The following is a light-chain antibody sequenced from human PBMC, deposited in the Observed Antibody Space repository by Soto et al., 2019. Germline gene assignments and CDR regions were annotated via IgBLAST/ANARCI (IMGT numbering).Light chain of an antibody. V-gene: IGKV1-33*01. CDR3: QQYHTPVS. CDR2: DAS. CDR1: RDIRKY. J-gene: IGKJ4*01. Sequence: DIQMTQSPSSLSASVGDRVTITCQASRDIRKYLNWYQQKPGKAPKLLIYDASNLETGVTSRFSGSGSGTDFTFTISSLQSEDIATYYCQQYHTPVSFGGGTKVEIK.